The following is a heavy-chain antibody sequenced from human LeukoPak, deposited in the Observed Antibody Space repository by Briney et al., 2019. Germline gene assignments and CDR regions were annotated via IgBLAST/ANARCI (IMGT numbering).Heavy chain of an antibody. D-gene: IGHD6-13*01. CDR3: ARGGAAAGSRRNWFDP. Sequence: GASVKVSCKASGYTFTNYAMNWVRQAPGQGLEWMGIINPSGGSTSYAQKFQGRVTMTRDTSTSTVYMELSSLRSEDTAVYYCARGGAAAGSRRNWFDPWGQGTLVTVSS. J-gene: IGHJ5*02. CDR2: INPSGGST. V-gene: IGHV1-46*01. CDR1: GYTFTNYA.